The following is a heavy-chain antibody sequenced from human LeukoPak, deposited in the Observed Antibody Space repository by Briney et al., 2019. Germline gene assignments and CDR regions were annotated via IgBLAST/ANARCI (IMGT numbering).Heavy chain of an antibody. CDR1: GFTVSSNY. D-gene: IGHD6-19*01. CDR3: ARAYSSGEGVDY. J-gene: IGHJ4*02. V-gene: IGHV3-53*01. Sequence: GGSLRLSCAASGFTVSSNYMSWVRQALGKGLEWVSAIYSGGSTYYADSVKGRFTISRDNSKNTLYLQMNSLRAEDTAVYYCARAYSSGEGVDYWGQGTLVTVSS. CDR2: IYSGGST.